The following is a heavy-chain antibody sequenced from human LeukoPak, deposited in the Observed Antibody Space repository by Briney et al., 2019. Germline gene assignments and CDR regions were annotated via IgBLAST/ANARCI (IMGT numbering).Heavy chain of an antibody. D-gene: IGHD3-10*01. V-gene: IGHV4-34*01. CDR2: INHSGST. J-gene: IGHJ4*02. CDR3: ARYQGGAMVRGDFDY. CDR1: GGSFSGYY. Sequence: SETLSPTCAVYGGSFSGYYWSWIRQLPGKGLEWIGEINHSGSTNYNPSLKSRVTISVDTSKNQFSLKLSSVTAADTAVYYCARYQGGAMVRGDFDYWGQGTLVTVSS.